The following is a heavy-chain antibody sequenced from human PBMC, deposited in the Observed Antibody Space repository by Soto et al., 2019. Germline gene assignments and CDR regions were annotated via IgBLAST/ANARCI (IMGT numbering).Heavy chain of an antibody. CDR1: GFTFSSYS. Sequence: EVQLVESGGGLVKPGGSLRLSCAASGFTFSSYSMNWVRQAPGKGLEWVSSISSSSSYIYYADSVKGRFTISRDNAKSSVYRQMNSLRAEDTAVYYCASGRGNWVDPWGQGTLVTVS. D-gene: IGHD3-10*01. J-gene: IGHJ5*02. CDR3: ASGRGNWVDP. V-gene: IGHV3-21*01. CDR2: ISSSSSYI.